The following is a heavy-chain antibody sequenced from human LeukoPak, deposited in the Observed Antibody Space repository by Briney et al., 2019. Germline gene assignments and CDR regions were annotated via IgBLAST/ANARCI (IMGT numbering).Heavy chain of an antibody. CDR3: ARHVIAAASTVSWFDP. D-gene: IGHD6-25*01. CDR2: IYPGDSHT. V-gene: IGHV5-51*01. Sequence: PGESLKISCKGSGYSFTTYWIGWVRQMPGEGLEWMGIIYPGDSHTRYSPSFQGQVTISADKSISTAYLQWSSLKASDTAMYYCARHVIAAASTVSWFDPWGQGTLVTVSS. CDR1: GYSFTTYW. J-gene: IGHJ5*02.